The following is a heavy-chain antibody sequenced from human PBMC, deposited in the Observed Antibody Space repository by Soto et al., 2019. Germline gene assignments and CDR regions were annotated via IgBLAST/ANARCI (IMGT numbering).Heavy chain of an antibody. J-gene: IGHJ4*02. Sequence: VQLVQYGAEVKKPESSVKVSCKAPGGTFSTYAISWVRQAPGQGLEWMGGIIPMFGTANYAQRFQDRVTITADESTTTVYMELSSLRSEDTALYFCASGIQLWLRRINNGYSGWGQGTLVTVSS. CDR1: GGTFSTYA. CDR2: IIPMFGTA. D-gene: IGHD5-18*01. V-gene: IGHV1-69*12. CDR3: ASGIQLWLRRINNGYSG.